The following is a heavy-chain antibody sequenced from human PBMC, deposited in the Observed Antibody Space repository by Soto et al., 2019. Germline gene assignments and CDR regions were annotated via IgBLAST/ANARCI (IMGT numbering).Heavy chain of an antibody. J-gene: IGHJ4*02. V-gene: IGHV4-59*01. D-gene: IGHD6-19*01. CDR1: GGSISSYY. CDR2: IYYSGST. Sequence: SETLSLTCTVSGGSISSYYWSWIRQPPGKGLEWIGYIYYSGSTNYNPSLKSRVTISVDTSKNQFSLKLSSVTAADTAVYYCAGVAVAGNFDYWGQGTLVTV. CDR3: AGVAVAGNFDY.